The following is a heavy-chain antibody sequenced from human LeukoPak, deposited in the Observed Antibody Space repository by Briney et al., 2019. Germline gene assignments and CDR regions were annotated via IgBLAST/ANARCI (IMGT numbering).Heavy chain of an antibody. D-gene: IGHD5-24*01. CDR1: GGSFSGYY. V-gene: IGHV4-34*01. Sequence: SETLSLTCAVYGGSFSGYYWSWIRQPPGKGLEWIGESNHSGSTNYNPSLKSRVTISVDTSKNQFSLKLSSVTAADTAVYYCARGLREMATLRPPYYMDVWGKGTTVTVS. J-gene: IGHJ6*03. CDR2: SNHSGST. CDR3: ARGLREMATLRPPYYMDV.